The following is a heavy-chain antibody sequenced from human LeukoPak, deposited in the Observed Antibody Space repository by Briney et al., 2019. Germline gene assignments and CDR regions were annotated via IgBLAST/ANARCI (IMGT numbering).Heavy chain of an antibody. D-gene: IGHD3-22*01. CDR1: GGSFSGYY. CDR3: ARARDSSGSTYYFDY. V-gene: IGHV4-34*01. J-gene: IGHJ4*02. CDR2: INHSGST. Sequence: KSSETLSLTCAVYGGSFSGYYWSWIRQPPGKGLEWIGEINHSGSTNYNPSLKSRVTISVDTSKNQFSLKLSSVTAADTAVYYCARARDSSGSTYYFDYWGQGTLVTVSS.